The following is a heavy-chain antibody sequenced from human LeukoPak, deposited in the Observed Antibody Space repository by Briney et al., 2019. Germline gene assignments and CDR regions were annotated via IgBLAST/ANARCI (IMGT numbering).Heavy chain of an antibody. CDR2: IYYSGST. Sequence: SETLSLTCTVSGGSISSYYWSWTRQPPGKGLEWIGYIYYSGSTNYNPSLKSRVTISVDTSKNQFSLKLSSVTAADTAVYYCARDRRVGYFDYWGQGTLVTVSS. V-gene: IGHV4-59*01. J-gene: IGHJ4*02. CDR1: GGSISSYY. D-gene: IGHD1-26*01. CDR3: ARDRRVGYFDY.